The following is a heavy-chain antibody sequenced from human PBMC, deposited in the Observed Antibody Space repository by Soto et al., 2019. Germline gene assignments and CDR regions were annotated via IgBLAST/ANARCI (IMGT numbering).Heavy chain of an antibody. V-gene: IGHV3-53*01. Sequence: GWSLRLSCAASGFTVSSNYMSWVRQAPGKGLEWVSVIYSGGSTYYADSVKGRFIISRDNSKNTVYLQMNSLRAEDTAFYYCAKDSISDRETFNFDSWGQGTLVTVSS. D-gene: IGHD1-26*01. CDR1: GFTVSSNY. J-gene: IGHJ4*02. CDR3: AKDSISDRETFNFDS. CDR2: IYSGGST.